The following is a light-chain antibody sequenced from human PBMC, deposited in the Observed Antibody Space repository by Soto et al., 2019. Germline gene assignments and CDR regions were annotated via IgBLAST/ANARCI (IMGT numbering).Light chain of an antibody. J-gene: IGKJ2*01. CDR2: WGS. Sequence: DIVVTQSPLSLPVTPGEPASISCRSSQSLLHSNGYNYLDWYLQKPGQPPQLLICWGSSRASGVPDRFSGSGSGTDFTLRISRVEAEDVGLYYCMQALQTPYVFGQGTKLEIK. CDR1: QSLLHSNGYNY. CDR3: MQALQTPYV. V-gene: IGKV2-28*01.